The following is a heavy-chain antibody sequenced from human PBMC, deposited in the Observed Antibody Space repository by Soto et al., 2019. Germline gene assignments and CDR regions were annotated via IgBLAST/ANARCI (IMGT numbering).Heavy chain of an antibody. CDR2: IYYDGST. CDR1: GDSIRSINNY. J-gene: IGHJ5*01. D-gene: IGHD4-4*01. CDR3: ATVVIPGTRHTGVDS. V-gene: IGHV4-39*01. Sequence: SETLSLTCTVSGDSIRSINNYWGWIRQPPGKGLEWIGNIYYDGSTFYTPSLKSRFAMSIDTSKNQFSLNLTSVTATDTAVYYCATVVIPGTRHTGVDSRGQGVSVTV.